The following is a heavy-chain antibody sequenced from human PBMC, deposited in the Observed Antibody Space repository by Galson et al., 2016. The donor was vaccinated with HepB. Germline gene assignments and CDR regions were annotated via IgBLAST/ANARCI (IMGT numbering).Heavy chain of an antibody. CDR1: GFTFKTFG. CDR3: ARGGFTIYGEEFDP. Sequence: SLRLSCAASGFTFKTFGMTWVRQAPGKGLEWVALISHDGNKKYYAESVRGRFSVSRDNSNSTLYLLMDSLRAEDTAIYYCARGGFTIYGEEFDPWGKGTLVTVSS. J-gene: IGHJ5*02. D-gene: IGHD3-3*01. CDR2: ISHDGNKK. V-gene: IGHV3-30*03.